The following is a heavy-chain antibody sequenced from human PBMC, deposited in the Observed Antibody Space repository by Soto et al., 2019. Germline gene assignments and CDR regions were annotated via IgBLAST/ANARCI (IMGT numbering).Heavy chain of an antibody. D-gene: IGHD3-10*01. CDR1: GYTFTGYY. CDR2: INTNSGGT. V-gene: IGHV1-2*02. J-gene: IGHJ4*02. CDR3: SRQVNRMVRGVLHY. Sequence: QVQLVQSGAEVKKPGASVKVSCKASGYTFTGYYMHWVRQAPGQGLEWLGWINTNSGGTNYAQKVQGRVTMTRATSFSRACMELSRLRSDDTAVYYGSRQVNRMVRGVLHYWGQGTLVTVSS.